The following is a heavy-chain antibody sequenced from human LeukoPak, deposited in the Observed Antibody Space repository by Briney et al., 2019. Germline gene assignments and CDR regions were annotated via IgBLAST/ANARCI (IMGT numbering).Heavy chain of an antibody. CDR1: GGSISSYY. CDR2: IYYSGST. Sequence: PSETLSLTCTVSGGSISSYYWSWIRQPPGKGLEWIGYIYYSGSTNYNPSLKSRVTISVDTSKNQFSLKLSSVTAADTAVYYCARLVTPYNWFDPWGQGTLVTVSS. D-gene: IGHD2-21*02. CDR3: ARLVTPYNWFDP. V-gene: IGHV4-59*01. J-gene: IGHJ5*02.